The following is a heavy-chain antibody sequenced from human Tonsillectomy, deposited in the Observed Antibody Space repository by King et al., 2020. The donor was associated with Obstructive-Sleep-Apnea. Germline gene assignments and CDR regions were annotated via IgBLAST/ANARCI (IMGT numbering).Heavy chain of an antibody. J-gene: IGHJ4*02. Sequence: VQLQQWGAGLVKPSETLSLTCAVYGGSLSGYYWSWLRQAPGKGLEWIGEINHRGSTNYNPSLKSRVTVSVDTSKNQFSLKLSSVTAADTAVYYCARKDDCWGQGALVTVSS. V-gene: IGHV4-34*01. CDR3: ARKDDC. CDR1: GGSLSGYY. CDR2: INHRGST.